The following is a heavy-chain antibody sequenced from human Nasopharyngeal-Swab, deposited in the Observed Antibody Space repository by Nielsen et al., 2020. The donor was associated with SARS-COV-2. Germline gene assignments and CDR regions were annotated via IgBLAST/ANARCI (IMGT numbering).Heavy chain of an antibody. D-gene: IGHD2-15*01. Sequence: GESLKISCAASGFTFSTYWMHWVRHAPGKGLVWVSRINSDGSSTRHADSVKGRFTISRDNAKNTLYLQMNSLRAEDTAVYYCARDVGGRDNYWGQGALVTVSS. V-gene: IGHV3-74*01. CDR2: INSDGSST. CDR1: GFTFSTYW. J-gene: IGHJ4*02. CDR3: ARDVGGRDNY.